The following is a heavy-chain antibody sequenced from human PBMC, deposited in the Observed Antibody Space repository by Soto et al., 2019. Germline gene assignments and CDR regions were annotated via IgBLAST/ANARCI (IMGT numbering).Heavy chain of an antibody. CDR2: INWNGGST. CDR1: GFTFDDYG. J-gene: IGHJ4*02. CDR3: ARDPMYFDFWSGLGPHFDY. V-gene: IGHV3-20*04. D-gene: IGHD3-3*01. Sequence: GGSLRLSCAASGFTFDDYGMSWVRQAPGKGLEWVSGINWNGGSTGYADSVKGRFTISRDNAKNSLYLQMNSLRAEDTAVYYWARDPMYFDFWSGLGPHFDYWGQGTLVTVSS.